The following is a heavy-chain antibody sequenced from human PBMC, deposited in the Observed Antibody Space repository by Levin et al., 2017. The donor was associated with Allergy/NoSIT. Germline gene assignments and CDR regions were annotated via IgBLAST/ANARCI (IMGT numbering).Heavy chain of an antibody. CDR3: AKDRSGRGSGRREGAFDI. V-gene: IGHV3-9*01. J-gene: IGHJ3*02. D-gene: IGHD3-10*01. CDR1: GFTFDDYA. CDR2: ISWNSGSI. Sequence: SLKISCAASGFTFDDYAMHWVRQAPGKGLEWVSGISWNSGSIGYADSVKGRFTISRDNAKNSLYLQMNSLRAEDTALYYCAKDRSGRGSGRREGAFDIWGQGTMVTVSS.